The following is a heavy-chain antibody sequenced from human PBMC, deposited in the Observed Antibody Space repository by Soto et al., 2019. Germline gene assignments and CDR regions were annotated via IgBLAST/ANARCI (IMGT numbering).Heavy chain of an antibody. D-gene: IGHD2-15*01. CDR3: ARDRRPGAASEYYFDY. CDR2: IWYDGSNK. J-gene: IGHJ4*02. V-gene: IGHV3-33*01. CDR1: GFTFSSYG. Sequence: GGSLRLSCAASGFTFSSYGMHWVRQAPGKGLEWVAVIWYDGSNKYYADSVKGRFTISRDNSKNTLYLQMNSLRAEDTAVYYCARDRRPGAASEYYFDYWGQGTLVTVSS.